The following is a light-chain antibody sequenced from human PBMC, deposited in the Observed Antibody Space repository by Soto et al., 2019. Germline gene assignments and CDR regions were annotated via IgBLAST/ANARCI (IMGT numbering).Light chain of an antibody. J-gene: IGKJ2*01. CDR1: QSVSSSY. V-gene: IGKV3-20*01. CDR3: HQYGSLYT. CDR2: GAS. Sequence: EIVLTQSPGTLSLSPGERATLSCRASQSVSSSYLAWYQQKPGQAPRLLIYGASSRATGIPDRFSGSGSGTDFTLTISRVEPEDFAVYYCHQYGSLYTFGQGTKVEIK.